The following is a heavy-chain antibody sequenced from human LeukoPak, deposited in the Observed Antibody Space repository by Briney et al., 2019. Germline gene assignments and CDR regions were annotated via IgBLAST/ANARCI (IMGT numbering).Heavy chain of an antibody. J-gene: IGHJ3*02. CDR3: TRVAGTLAGVYAFDAFDI. CDR1: GFTFGDYA. V-gene: IGHV3-49*04. CDR2: IRSKAYGGTT. D-gene: IGHD2-8*01. Sequence: GGSLRLSCTASGFTFGDYAMSWVRQAPGKGLEWVGFIRSKAYGGTTEYAASVKGRFTISRDDSKSIAYLQMNSLKTEDTAVYYCTRVAGTLAGVYAFDAFDIWGQGTMVTVSS.